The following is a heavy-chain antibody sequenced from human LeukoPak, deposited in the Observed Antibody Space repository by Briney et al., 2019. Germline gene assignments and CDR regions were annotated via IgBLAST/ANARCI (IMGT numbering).Heavy chain of an antibody. V-gene: IGHV4-39*01. CDR3: ARHVGYSAYVFWSGNPFNWFDP. D-gene: IGHD3-3*01. Sequence: SETLSLTCTASGGSISSSSYYWGWIRQPPGKGLEWIGSIYYSGSTYYNPSLKSRVTISVDTSKNQFSLKLSSVTAADTAVYYCARHVGYSAYVFWSGNPFNWFDPWGQGTLVTVSS. J-gene: IGHJ5*02. CDR1: GGSISSSSYY. CDR2: IYYSGST.